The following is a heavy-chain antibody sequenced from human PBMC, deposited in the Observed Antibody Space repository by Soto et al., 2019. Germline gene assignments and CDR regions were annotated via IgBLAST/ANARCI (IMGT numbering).Heavy chain of an antibody. J-gene: IGHJ3*01. CDR3: ARRSNAFDF. V-gene: IGHV3-74*01. Sequence: GGSLRLSCAASGFTFSNYWMHWVRQVPGKGLVWVSHIHSDGNSSTYADSVKGRFTISRDNAKTSLYLQIDSLRALFFAFYYSARRSNAFDFSGQRTMVTVSS. CDR1: GFTFSNYW. CDR2: IHSDGNSS.